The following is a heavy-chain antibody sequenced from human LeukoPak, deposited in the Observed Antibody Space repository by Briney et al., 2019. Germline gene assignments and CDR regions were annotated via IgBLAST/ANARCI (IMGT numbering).Heavy chain of an antibody. CDR3: ARSHSVLLWFGDDY. CDR1: GFTFSSYA. Sequence: GGSLRLSCAASGFTFSSYAMSWVRQAPGKGLEWVANIKQDGSEEYYVDSVKGRFTISRDNAKNSLYLQMNSLRAEDTAVYYCARSHSVLLWFGDDYWGQGTLVTVSS. CDR2: IKQDGSEE. V-gene: IGHV3-7*01. D-gene: IGHD3-10*01. J-gene: IGHJ4*02.